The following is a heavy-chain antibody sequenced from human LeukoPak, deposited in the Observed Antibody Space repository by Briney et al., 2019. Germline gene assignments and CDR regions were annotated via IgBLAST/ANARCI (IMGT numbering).Heavy chain of an antibody. CDR2: ISYDGSNK. J-gene: IGHJ4*02. CDR1: GFTFSNYA. CDR3: ARDHRGVTDYFDY. D-gene: IGHD3-10*01. Sequence: PGGSLRLSCAASGFTFSNYAMHWVRQAPRKGLEWVAVISYDGSNKYYADSVKGRFTISRDNSKNTLYLQMNSLRAEDTAVYYCARDHRGVTDYFDYWGQGTLVTVSS. V-gene: IGHV3-30-3*01.